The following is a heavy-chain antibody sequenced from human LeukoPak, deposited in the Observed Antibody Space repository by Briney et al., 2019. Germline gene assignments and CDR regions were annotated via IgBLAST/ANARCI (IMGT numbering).Heavy chain of an antibody. CDR1: GGSFSGYY. Sequence: SETLSLTCAVYGGSFSGYYWSWIRQPPGKGLEWIGEINHRGSTNYNPSLKSRVTISVDTSKNQFSLKLSSVTAADTAVYYCASGGYYDSSGYYQWNWFDPWGQGTLVTVSS. D-gene: IGHD3-22*01. V-gene: IGHV4-34*01. CDR2: INHRGST. CDR3: ASGGYYDSSGYYQWNWFDP. J-gene: IGHJ5*02.